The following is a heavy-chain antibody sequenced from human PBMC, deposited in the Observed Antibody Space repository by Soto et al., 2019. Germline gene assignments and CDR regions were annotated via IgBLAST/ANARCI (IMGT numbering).Heavy chain of an antibody. CDR1: GGSISSSNW. Sequence: SETLSLTCAVSGGSISSSNWWSWVRQPPGKGLEWIGEIYHSGSTNYNPSLKSRVTISVDKSKNQFSLKLSSVTAADTAVYYCARQVVPYPNWFDPWGQGTLVTVSS. V-gene: IGHV4-4*02. CDR3: ARQVVPYPNWFDP. CDR2: IYHSGST. J-gene: IGHJ5*02. D-gene: IGHD3-22*01.